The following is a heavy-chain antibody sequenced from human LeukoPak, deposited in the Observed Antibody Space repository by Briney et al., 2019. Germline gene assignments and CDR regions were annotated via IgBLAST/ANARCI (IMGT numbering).Heavy chain of an antibody. Sequence: GGSLRLSCAASGFTVSSNYMSWVRQAPGKGLEWVSVIYSGGSTYYADSVKGRFTISRDDSKNTLYLQMNSLRAEDTAVYYCASTIAVAGPEYFQHWGQGTLVTVSS. J-gene: IGHJ1*01. D-gene: IGHD6-19*01. CDR3: ASTIAVAGPEYFQH. CDR1: GFTVSSNY. V-gene: IGHV3-53*01. CDR2: IYSGGST.